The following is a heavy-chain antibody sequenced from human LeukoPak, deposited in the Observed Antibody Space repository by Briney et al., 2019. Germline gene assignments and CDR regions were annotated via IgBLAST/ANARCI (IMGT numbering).Heavy chain of an antibody. J-gene: IGHJ4*02. V-gene: IGHV3-7*03. CDR1: GFTLSNVW. CDR2: IRGDGSVK. D-gene: IGHD6-6*01. CDR3: GRSVAAPADY. Sequence: GGSLRLSCATSGFTLSNVWMSWVRQAPGKGLEWVGNIRGDGSVKFYLDSVKGRFTISRDNTNSVSLQMNNLKAEDTAVYYCGRSVAAPADYWGQGTLVIISS.